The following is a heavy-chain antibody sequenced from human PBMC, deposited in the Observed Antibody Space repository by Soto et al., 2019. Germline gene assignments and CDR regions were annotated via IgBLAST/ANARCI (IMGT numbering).Heavy chain of an antibody. CDR2: ISYDGSNK. CDR1: GFTFSSYG. J-gene: IGHJ6*02. D-gene: IGHD3-10*01. CDR3: AKALYGSGVYGMDV. Sequence: HPGGSLRLSCAASGFTFSSYGMHWVRQAPGKGLEWVAVISYDGSNKYYADSVKGRFTISRDNSKNTLYLQMNSLRAEDTAVYYCAKALYGSGVYGMDVWGQGTTVTVSS. V-gene: IGHV3-30*18.